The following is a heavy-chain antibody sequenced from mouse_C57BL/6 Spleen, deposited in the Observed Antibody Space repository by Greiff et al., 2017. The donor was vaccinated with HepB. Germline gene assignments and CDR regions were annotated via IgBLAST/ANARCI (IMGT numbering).Heavy chain of an antibody. CDR1: GYTFTSYW. CDR2: IHPNSGST. J-gene: IGHJ3*01. D-gene: IGHD2-4*01. CDR3: ARDDYDGTWFAY. V-gene: IGHV1-64*01. Sequence: VQLQQPGAELVKPGASVKLSCKASGYTFTSYWMHWAKQRPGQGLEWIGMIHPNSGSTNYNEKFKSKATLTVDKSSSTAYMQLSSLTSEDSAVYYCARDDYDGTWFAYWGQGTLVTVSA.